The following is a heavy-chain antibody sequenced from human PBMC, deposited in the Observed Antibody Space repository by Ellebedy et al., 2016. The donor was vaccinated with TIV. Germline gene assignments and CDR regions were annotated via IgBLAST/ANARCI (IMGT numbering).Heavy chain of an antibody. J-gene: IGHJ4*02. CDR1: GYTFPSYY. D-gene: IGHD3-16*01. CDR2: IIPILGIA. V-gene: IGHV1-69*02. CDR3: ALEESTLAYY. Sequence: AASVKVSCKASGYTFPSYYMHWVRQARGQGREWMGRIIPILGIANYAQKFQGRVTITADKSTSTAYMALGSLRSEDTAVYYCALEESTLAYYWGQGTLVTVSS.